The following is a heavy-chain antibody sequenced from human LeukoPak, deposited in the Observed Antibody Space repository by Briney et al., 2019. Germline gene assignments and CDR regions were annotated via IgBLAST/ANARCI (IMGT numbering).Heavy chain of an antibody. V-gene: IGHV3-49*04. CDR3: TRSIYYDFWSGYYGNYYYYYGMDV. CDR2: IRSKAYGGTT. Sequence: GGSLRLSCTASGFTFGDYAMSWVRQAPGKGLEWVGFIRSKAYGGTTEYAASVKGRFTISRDDSKSIAYLQMNSLKTEDTAVYYCTRSIYYDFWSGYYGNYYYYYGMDVWGQGTTVTVSS. J-gene: IGHJ6*02. CDR1: GFTFGDYA. D-gene: IGHD3-3*01.